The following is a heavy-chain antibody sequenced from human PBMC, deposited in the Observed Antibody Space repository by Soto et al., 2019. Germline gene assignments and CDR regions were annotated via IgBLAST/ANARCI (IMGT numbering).Heavy chain of an antibody. D-gene: IGHD3-3*01. CDR1: GYTFTSYG. V-gene: IGHV1-18*01. CDR2: ISAYNGNT. CDR3: AREKYDFWSGYYLNFDAFDI. J-gene: IGHJ3*02. Sequence: QVQLVQSGAEVKKPGASVKVSCKASGYTFTSYGISWVRQAPGQGLEWMGWISAYNGNTNYAQKLQGRVTMTTDTSTSTAYMELRSLRSDDTAVYYCAREKYDFWSGYYLNFDAFDIWGQGTMVTVSS.